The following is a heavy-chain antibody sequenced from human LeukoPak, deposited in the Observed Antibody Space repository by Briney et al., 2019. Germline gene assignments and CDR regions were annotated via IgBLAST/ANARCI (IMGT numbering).Heavy chain of an antibody. V-gene: IGHV3-23*01. CDR3: AKDFTANYDFWSGYPH. CDR1: GFTFSNYA. CDR2: ISGSGGST. Sequence: GESLKISCAASGFTFSNYAMSWVRQAPGKGLDWVSAISGSGGSTYYADSVKGRFTISRDNSKNTLYLQMNSLRAEGTAVYYCAKDFTANYDFWSGYPHWGQGTLVTVSS. J-gene: IGHJ4*02. D-gene: IGHD3-3*01.